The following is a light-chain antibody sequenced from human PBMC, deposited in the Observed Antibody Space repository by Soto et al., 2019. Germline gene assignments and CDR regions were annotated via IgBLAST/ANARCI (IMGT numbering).Light chain of an antibody. CDR1: SSDVGAFNY. Sequence: QSALAQPASVSGSPGQSITISCIGTSSDVGAFNYVSWYQHHPGKAPKLIIYDVTDRPSGVSNRFSASKSGNTASLTISGLQAEDEADYYCSSYTNRNTEAFGTGTKVTVL. J-gene: IGLJ1*01. CDR3: SSYTNRNTEA. V-gene: IGLV2-14*03. CDR2: DVT.